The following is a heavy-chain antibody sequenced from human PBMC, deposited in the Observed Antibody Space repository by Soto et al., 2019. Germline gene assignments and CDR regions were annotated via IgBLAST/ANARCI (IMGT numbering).Heavy chain of an antibody. CDR2: IYSGGST. CDR1: GITVNNNY. V-gene: IGHV3-66*01. J-gene: IGHJ6*04. CDR3: ARDVGV. Sequence: EVQLVESGGDLVQPEGSLRLSCAAYGITVNNNYMSWVRQAPGKGLEWVSVIYSGGSTGYADSVKGRFTISRDNPKNTVYLQMNGLRAEDTAVYYCARDVGVWGRGTTVTVSS.